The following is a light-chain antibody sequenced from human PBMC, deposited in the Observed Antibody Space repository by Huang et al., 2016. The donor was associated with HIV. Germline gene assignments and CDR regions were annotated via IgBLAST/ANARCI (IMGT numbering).Light chain of an antibody. Sequence: PGERATLSCRASQSVNRYLAWYQQKPGQAPRLLIYDASNRATGIPARFSGGGSGTDFTLTISSLEPEDFAVYYCQQRSNWPPITFGQGTRLEIK. CDR2: DAS. J-gene: IGKJ5*01. CDR1: QSVNRY. CDR3: QQRSNWPPIT. V-gene: IGKV3-11*01.